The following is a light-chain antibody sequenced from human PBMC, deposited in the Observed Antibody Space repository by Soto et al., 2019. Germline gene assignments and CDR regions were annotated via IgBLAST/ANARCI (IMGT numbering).Light chain of an antibody. CDR3: SSYTSTSTRV. CDR2: EVR. Sequence: QSALTQPASVSGSPGQSITISCTGTSSDVGGYNYVSWYQQHPGKAPKLMIYEVRNRPSGVSNRFSGSKSGNTASLTISGLQAEDEADYYCSSYTSTSTRVFGTATKLTVL. V-gene: IGLV2-14*01. J-gene: IGLJ1*01. CDR1: SSDVGGYNY.